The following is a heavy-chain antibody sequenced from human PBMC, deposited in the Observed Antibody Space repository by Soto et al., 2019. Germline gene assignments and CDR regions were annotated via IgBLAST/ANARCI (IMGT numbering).Heavy chain of an antibody. CDR3: ARDSISTSCYGDYYYYGMDV. CDR1: GGTFSSYA. D-gene: IGHD2-2*01. Sequence: QVQLVQSGAEVKKPGSSVKVSCKASGGTFSSYAISWVRQAPGQGLEWMGGIIPIFGTANYAQKFQGRVTITADESTSTAYMELSSLRSEDTAVYYCARDSISTSCYGDYYYYGMDVWGQGTTVTVSS. J-gene: IGHJ6*02. CDR2: IIPIFGTA. V-gene: IGHV1-69*12.